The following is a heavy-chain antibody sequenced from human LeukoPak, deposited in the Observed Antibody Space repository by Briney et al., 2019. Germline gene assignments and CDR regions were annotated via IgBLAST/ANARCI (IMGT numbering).Heavy chain of an antibody. J-gene: IGHJ4*02. D-gene: IGHD4-11*01. CDR3: AREGSNYPFDY. CDR1: GFTFDDYA. V-gene: IGHV3-21*01. Sequence: GGSQRLSCAASGFTFDDYAMHWVRQAPGKGLEWVSAISGSGGSIYYADSVKGRFTISRDNAKNSLYLQMNSLRAEDTAVYYCAREGSNYPFDYWGQGTLVTVSS. CDR2: ISGSGGSI.